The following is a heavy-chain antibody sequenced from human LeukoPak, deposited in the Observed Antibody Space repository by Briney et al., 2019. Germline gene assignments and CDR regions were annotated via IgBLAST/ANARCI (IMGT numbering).Heavy chain of an antibody. Sequence: PGESLRLSCVASGFTVGSSYMSWVRQAPGKGLEWVSVIYSGGTTFYADSVKGRFTISRDNAKNSLYLQMNSLRAEDTAVYYCAKAPLGSGGSCYQCWGQGTLVTVSS. J-gene: IGHJ4*02. D-gene: IGHD2-15*01. CDR1: GFTVGSSY. CDR3: AKAPLGSGGSCYQC. V-gene: IGHV3-53*01. CDR2: IYSGGTT.